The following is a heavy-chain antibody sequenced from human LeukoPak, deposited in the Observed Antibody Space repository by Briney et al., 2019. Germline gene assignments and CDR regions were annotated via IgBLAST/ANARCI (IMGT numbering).Heavy chain of an antibody. CDR1: GGSIISYY. D-gene: IGHD3-3*01. J-gene: IGHJ6*03. V-gene: IGHV4-4*07. CDR3: ARMPYYDFWSGYYYYYMDV. CDR2: IYTSGST. Sequence: SETLSLTCTVSGGSIISYYWSWIRQPAGKGLEWIGRIYTSGSTNYNPSLKSRVTISVDKSKNQFSLKLSSVTAADTAVYYCARMPYYDFWSGYYYYYMDVWGKGTTVTVSS.